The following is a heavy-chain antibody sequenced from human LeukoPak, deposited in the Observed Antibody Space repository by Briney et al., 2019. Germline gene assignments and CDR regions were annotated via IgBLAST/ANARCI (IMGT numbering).Heavy chain of an antibody. CDR1: GGSISSSSYY. CDR3: ARRDSYSSGYYYFDY. CDR2: INYRGNT. V-gene: IGHV4-39*01. J-gene: IGHJ4*02. D-gene: IGHD3-22*01. Sequence: SETLSLTCTASGGSISSSSYYWGWIRQPPGKGLDWIGIINYRGNTYYNPSLKSRVTISVDTSKNQFSLKLSSVTAADTAVYYCARRDSYSSGYYYFDYWGQGTLVTVSS.